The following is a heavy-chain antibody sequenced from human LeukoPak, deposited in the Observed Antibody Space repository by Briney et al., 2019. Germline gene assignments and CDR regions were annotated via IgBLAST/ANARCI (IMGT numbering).Heavy chain of an antibody. J-gene: IGHJ4*02. D-gene: IGHD3-10*01. CDR2: IIPIFGTA. V-gene: IGHV1-69*01. CDR1: GGTFSSYA. CDR3: ARGLIPNYYGSGSYYNPFDY. Sequence: SVKVSCKASGGTFSSYAISWVRQAPGQGLEWMGGIIPIFGTANYAQKFQGRVTITADESTSTAYMELIRLRSEDTAVYYCARGLIPNYYGSGSYYNPFDYWGQGTLVTVSS.